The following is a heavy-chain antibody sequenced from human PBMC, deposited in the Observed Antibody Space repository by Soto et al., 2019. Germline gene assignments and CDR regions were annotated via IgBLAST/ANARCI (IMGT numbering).Heavy chain of an antibody. Sequence: GSLRLSCAASGFTFNGYWIHWVRQAPGEGLVWVSRINGDGSTTNYADSVKGRFASSRDNSKNTLYLQMNSLRAEDTAVYYCAKDEGYSPVYSSSQFDYWGQGTLVTVSS. CDR2: INGDGSTT. V-gene: IGHV3-74*01. D-gene: IGHD6-6*01. CDR3: AKDEGYSPVYSSSQFDY. CDR1: GFTFNGYW. J-gene: IGHJ4*02.